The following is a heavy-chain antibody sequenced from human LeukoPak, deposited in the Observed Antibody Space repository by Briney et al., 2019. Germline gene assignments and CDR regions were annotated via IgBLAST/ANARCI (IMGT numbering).Heavy chain of an antibody. CDR3: ARDRSYDSSGYYPRYYYYYMDV. CDR2: IYTSGST. CDR1: GGSISSYY. V-gene: IGHV4-4*07. Sequence: SETLSLTCTVSGGSISSYYWSWIRQPAGKGLEWIGRIYTSGSTNHNPSLKSRVTMSVDTSKNQFSLKLSSVTAADTAVYYCARDRSYDSSGYYPRYYYYYMDVWGKGTTVTVSS. J-gene: IGHJ6*03. D-gene: IGHD3-22*01.